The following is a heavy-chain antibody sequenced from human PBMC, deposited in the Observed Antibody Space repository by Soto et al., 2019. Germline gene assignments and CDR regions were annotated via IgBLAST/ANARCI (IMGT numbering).Heavy chain of an antibody. CDR3: ARGRGVLLWFGEMGAFDI. Sequence: PSETLSLTCTVSGGSISSGDYYWSWIRQPPGKGLEWIGYIYYSGSTYYNPSLKSRVTISVETSKNKFSLKLSSVNAADTAVYYCARGRGVLLWFGEMGAFDIWGQGTMVTVSS. J-gene: IGHJ3*02. CDR1: GGSISSGDYY. V-gene: IGHV4-30-4*01. CDR2: IYYSGST. D-gene: IGHD3-10*01.